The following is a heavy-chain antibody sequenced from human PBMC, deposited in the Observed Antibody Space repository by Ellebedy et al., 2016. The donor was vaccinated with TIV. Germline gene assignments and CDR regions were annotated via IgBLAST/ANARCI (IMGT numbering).Heavy chain of an antibody. D-gene: IGHD3-9*01. Sequence: ASVKVSCKASGYTFTSYGISWVRQAPGQGLEWMGWMSVYNGNTNYAQKFQGGVTMTKKTSRSTAYMELISLRSEDTTVYYCARGRHGGEALYFFDHWGQGTLVTVSS. J-gene: IGHJ4*02. CDR1: GYTFTSYG. CDR3: ARGRHGGEALYFFDH. CDR2: MSVYNGNT. V-gene: IGHV1-18*01.